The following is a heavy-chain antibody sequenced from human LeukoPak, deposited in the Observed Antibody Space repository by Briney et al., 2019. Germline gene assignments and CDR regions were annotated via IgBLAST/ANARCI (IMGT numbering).Heavy chain of an antibody. CDR1: GFSFSTYW. CDR3: AKDRWVGTTPPRPYYFDY. CDR2: ISGGGGNT. J-gene: IGHJ4*02. Sequence: GGSLRLSCAASGFSFSTYWMTWVRQAPGKGLEWVSTISGGGGNTYCADSVKGRFTISRDNSKNTLYLQMNSLRAEDTAVYYCAKDRWVGTTPPRPYYFDYWGQGTLVTVSS. V-gene: IGHV3-23*01. D-gene: IGHD1-26*01.